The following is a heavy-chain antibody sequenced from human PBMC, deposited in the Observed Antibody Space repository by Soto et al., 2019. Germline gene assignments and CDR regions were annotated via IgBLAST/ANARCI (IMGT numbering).Heavy chain of an antibody. CDR1: GFTFDDYA. CDR2: ISWNSGSI. D-gene: IGHD2-21*01. J-gene: IGHJ6*04. Sequence: PGGSLRLSCAASGFTFDDYAMHWVRQAPGKGLEWVSGISWNSGSIGYADSVKGRFTISRDNAKNSLYLQMNSLRAEDTALYYCAKGEGDFLYSLMDVWGKGTTVTVSS. V-gene: IGHV3-9*01. CDR3: AKGEGDFLYSLMDV.